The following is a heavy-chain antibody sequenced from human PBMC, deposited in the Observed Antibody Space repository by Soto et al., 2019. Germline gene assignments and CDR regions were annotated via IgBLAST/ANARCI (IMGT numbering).Heavy chain of an antibody. D-gene: IGHD6-19*01. CDR2: IYYSGST. CDR1: GGSISSSSYY. V-gene: IGHV4-39*01. CDR3: AGRFGIAVAGTFDY. J-gene: IGHJ4*02. Sequence: SETLSLTCTVSGGSISSSSYYWGWIRQPPGKGLEWIGSIYYSGSTYYNPSLKSRVTISVDTSKNQFSLKLSSVTAADTAVYYCAGRFGIAVAGTFDYWGQGTLVTVSS.